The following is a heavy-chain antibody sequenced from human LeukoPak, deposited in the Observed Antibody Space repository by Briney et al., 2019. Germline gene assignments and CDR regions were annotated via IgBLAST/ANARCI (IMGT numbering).Heavy chain of an antibody. J-gene: IGHJ4*02. V-gene: IGHV3-23*01. CDR2: VNGNGGST. CDR3: AKSLYGGCDY. D-gene: IGHD3-16*02. CDR1: GFTFSSYA. Sequence: GGSLRHSCAASGFTFSSYAMSWVRQAPGKGLEWVSGVNGNGGSTSYADSVKGRFTISRDNSKNTVYLQMNSLRVEDTAVYYCAKSLYGGCDYWGQGTVVTVSS.